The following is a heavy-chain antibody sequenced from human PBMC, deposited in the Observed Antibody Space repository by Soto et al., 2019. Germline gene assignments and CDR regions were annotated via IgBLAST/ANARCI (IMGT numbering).Heavy chain of an antibody. D-gene: IGHD6-13*01. CDR1: GFSLSTSGVG. CDR2: IYWDDDK. Sequence: QITLKESGPTLVKPTQTLTLTCTFSGFSLSTSGVGVGWIRQPPGKALEWLALIYWDDDKRYSPSLKSRHTITKDTSKNQVDLKMTNNDPLDTATYYCAHSSGYSSSWYGDYYYGRDVWGQGTTVPV. J-gene: IGHJ6*02. CDR3: AHSSGYSSSWYGDYYYGRDV. V-gene: IGHV2-5*02.